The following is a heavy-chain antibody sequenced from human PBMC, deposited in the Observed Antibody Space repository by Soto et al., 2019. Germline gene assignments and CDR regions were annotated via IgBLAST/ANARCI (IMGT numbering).Heavy chain of an antibody. CDR3: AKDGVSYGDYRGWFDP. CDR1: GFTFDDYA. V-gene: IGHV3-9*01. Sequence: EVQLVESGGGLVQPGRSLRLSCAASGFTFDDYAMHWVRQAPGKGLEWVSGIRWNSGSIGYADSVKGRFTISRDNAKNSLYLQMNSLRAEDTALYYCAKDGVSYGDYRGWFDPWGQGTLVTVSS. D-gene: IGHD4-17*01. CDR2: IRWNSGSI. J-gene: IGHJ5*02.